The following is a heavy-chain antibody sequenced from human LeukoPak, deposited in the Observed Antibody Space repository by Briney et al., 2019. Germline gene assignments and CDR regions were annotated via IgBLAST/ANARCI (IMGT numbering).Heavy chain of an antibody. J-gene: IGHJ3*02. V-gene: IGHV4-61*01. D-gene: IGHD3/OR15-3a*01. CDR2: TYNRGNT. CDR3: ARDFWAATGAFEI. Sequence: PSETLSLTGTVSGDSVNSATFYWAWIRQSPGKGLELIGYTYNRGNTYYNPSLNSRVTISVDTSKNQFSLKLRSVTAADSAVYYCARDFWAATGAFEIWGQGASVTVSS. CDR1: GDSVNSATFY.